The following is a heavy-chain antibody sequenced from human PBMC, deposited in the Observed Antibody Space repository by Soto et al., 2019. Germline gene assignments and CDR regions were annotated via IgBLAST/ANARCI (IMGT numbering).Heavy chain of an antibody. D-gene: IGHD3-10*01. CDR2: IYHSGST. Sequence: PSETLSLTCAVYGGSISSGGYSWSWIRQPPGKGLEWIGYIYHSGSTYYNPSLKSRVTISVDRSKNQFSLKLSSVTAADTAVYYCARAKRGDYYGSGSYYKSHWFDPWGQGTLVTVSS. V-gene: IGHV4-30-2*01. CDR1: GGSISSGGYS. CDR3: ARAKRGDYYGSGSYYKSHWFDP. J-gene: IGHJ5*02.